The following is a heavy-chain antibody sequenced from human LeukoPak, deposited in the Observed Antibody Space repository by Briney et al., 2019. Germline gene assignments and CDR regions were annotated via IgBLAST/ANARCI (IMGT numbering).Heavy chain of an antibody. CDR3: AKISALVAPSRRGAFDI. J-gene: IGHJ3*02. Sequence: GGSLRLSCAASGFTFSSYAMSWVRQAPGKGLEWVSAISGSGGSTYYADSVKGRFTISRDNSKNTIYLQMNSLRAEDTAVYFCAKISALVAPSRRGAFDIWGQGTMVTVSS. V-gene: IGHV3-23*01. D-gene: IGHD5-12*01. CDR2: ISGSGGST. CDR1: GFTFSSYA.